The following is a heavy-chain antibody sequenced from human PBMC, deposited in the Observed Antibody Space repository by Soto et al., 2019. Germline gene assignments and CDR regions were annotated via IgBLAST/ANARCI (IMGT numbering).Heavy chain of an antibody. V-gene: IGHV3-33*01. CDR2: IWFDGSNK. CDR3: ARDRGIAVPGEYGMDV. D-gene: IGHD6-13*01. CDR1: GFTFSSYG. Sequence: GGSQRLSCAASGFTFSSYGMHWVRQAPGKGLQWVAVIWFDGSNKYYADSVKGRFTISRDNSKNTLYLQMNSLRAEDTAVYFCARDRGIAVPGEYGMDVWGQGTTVTVSS. J-gene: IGHJ6*02.